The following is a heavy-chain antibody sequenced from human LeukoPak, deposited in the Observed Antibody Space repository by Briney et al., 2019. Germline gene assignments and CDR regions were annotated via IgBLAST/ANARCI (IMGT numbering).Heavy chain of an antibody. CDR2: ISSSGSTI. Sequence: GGSLRLSCAASGFTFSNYAMSWVRQAPGKGLEWVSYISSSGSTIYYADSVKGRFTISRDNAKNSLYLQMNSLRAEDTAVYYCARSTMISGYSCDSWGQGTLGTVSS. D-gene: IGHD3-22*01. J-gene: IGHJ4*02. CDR1: GFTFSNYA. V-gene: IGHV3-11*01. CDR3: ARSTMISGYSCDS.